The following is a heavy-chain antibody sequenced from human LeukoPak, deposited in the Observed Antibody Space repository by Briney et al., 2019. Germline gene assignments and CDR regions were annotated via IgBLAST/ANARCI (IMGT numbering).Heavy chain of an antibody. CDR3: ARAGAWQIDP. CDR1: GGSISSYY. Sequence: SETLSLTCTVSGGSISSYYWSWIRQPPGKGLEWIGHVFYTGSSNYDPSLKSRVTISLDRSNNHFSLRLTSVTAADTAVYYCARAGAWQIDPWGQGTLVTVSS. CDR2: VFYTGSS. V-gene: IGHV4-59*01. D-gene: IGHD3-10*01. J-gene: IGHJ5*02.